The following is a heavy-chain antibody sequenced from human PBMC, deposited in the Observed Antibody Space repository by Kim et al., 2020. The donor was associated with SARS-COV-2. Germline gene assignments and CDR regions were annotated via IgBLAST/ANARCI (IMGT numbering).Heavy chain of an antibody. CDR2: ISASGGGT. J-gene: IGHJ4*01. CDR3: AKDLRPGGGSCPSDY. Sequence: GGSLRLSCAASGFTFSSYTMSWVRQAPGKGLEWVSAISASGGGTSYADSVKGRFTISRDISKNTLYLQMYSLRAEDTAVYYCAKDLRPGGGSCPSDYWG. V-gene: IGHV3-23*01. D-gene: IGHD2-15*01. CDR1: GFTFSSYT.